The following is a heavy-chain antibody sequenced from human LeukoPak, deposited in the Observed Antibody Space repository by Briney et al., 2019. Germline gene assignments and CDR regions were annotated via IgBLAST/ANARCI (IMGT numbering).Heavy chain of an antibody. Sequence: GGSLRLSCAASGFTFRSYGMHWVRQAPGKGLEWVAVISYDGSNEYYADSVKGRFTISRDNSKNTLYLQMNSLRAEDTAVYYCAKDGFCSSTSCYPNHFDYWGQGTLVTVSS. D-gene: IGHD2-2*01. V-gene: IGHV3-30*18. J-gene: IGHJ4*02. CDR3: AKDGFCSSTSCYPNHFDY. CDR2: ISYDGSNE. CDR1: GFTFRSYG.